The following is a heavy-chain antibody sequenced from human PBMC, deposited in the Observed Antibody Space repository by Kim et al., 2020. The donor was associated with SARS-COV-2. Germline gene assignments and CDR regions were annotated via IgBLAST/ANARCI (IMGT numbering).Heavy chain of an antibody. CDR3: SRDNYYGSGSHGFDP. Sequence: SETLSLTCTVSGGSISGYYWNWIRQPPKKGLEWNGFIYYSGDTKYNPTPKIRVTMSVDTSKNQISLKLNSVTAADTAVYYCSRDNYYGSGSHGFDPCGQG. V-gene: IGHV4-59*13. D-gene: IGHD3-10*01. CDR1: GGSISGYY. CDR2: IYYSGDT. J-gene: IGHJ5*02.